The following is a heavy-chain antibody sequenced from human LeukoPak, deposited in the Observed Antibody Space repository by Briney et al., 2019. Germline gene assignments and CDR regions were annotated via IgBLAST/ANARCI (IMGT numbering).Heavy chain of an antibody. CDR1: GYTFSSYG. D-gene: IGHD4/OR15-4a*01. J-gene: IGHJ4*02. CDR2: ISTYNGNT. Sequence: VASVKVSCKASGYTFSSYGISWVRQAPGQGLEWMGWISTYNGNTNYAQKFQGRVTMTTDTSTSTAYMELRSLRSDDTAVYYCARDDGDYGGGYFDYWGQGTLVTVSS. V-gene: IGHV1-18*01. CDR3: ARDDGDYGGGYFDY.